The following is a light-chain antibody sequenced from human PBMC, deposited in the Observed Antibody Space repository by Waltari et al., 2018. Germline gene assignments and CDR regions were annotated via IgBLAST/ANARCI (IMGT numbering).Light chain of an antibody. CDR3: QQVHSFPFT. J-gene: IGKJ4*01. V-gene: IGKV1-12*01. CDR1: QGISGS. Sequence: DTQMTQSPSFVSASVGAKVTTPCRASQGISGSLAWYQQKPGKAPNLLIYVASSLQSAVSSRFSGSGSATDFTLTISSLLPEDVATYYCQQVHSFPFTFGRGTKVEIK. CDR2: VAS.